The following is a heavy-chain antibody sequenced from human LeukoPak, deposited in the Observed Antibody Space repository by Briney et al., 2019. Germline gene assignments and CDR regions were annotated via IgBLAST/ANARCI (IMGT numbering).Heavy chain of an antibody. D-gene: IGHD1-26*01. CDR3: AKSWGSTRPYYNYMDV. V-gene: IGHV3-23*01. J-gene: IGHJ6*03. CDR2: IGYRGGSI. Sequence: GESLRLSCAASGITFSNYAMSWVRQAPGKGLEWVSIIGYRGGSIYYAYSVKGRFTISRDNSKNTLSLQMNGLRPEDTAVYYCAKSWGSTRPYYNYMDVWGKGTTVTVSS. CDR1: GITFSNYA.